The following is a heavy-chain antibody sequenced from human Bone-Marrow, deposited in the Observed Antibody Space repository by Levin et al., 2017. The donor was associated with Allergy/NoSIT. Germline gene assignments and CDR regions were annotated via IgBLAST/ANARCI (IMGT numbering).Heavy chain of an antibody. Sequence: KTGGSLRLSCTVSGGSISSYYWSWIRQPPGKGLEWIGYIYYSGSTNYNPSLKSRVTISVDTSKNQFSLKLNSVTAADTAVYYCARGTHYDYYYMDVWGKGTTVTVSS. CDR1: GGSISSYY. CDR2: IYYSGST. D-gene: IGHD3/OR15-3a*01. J-gene: IGHJ6*03. CDR3: ARGTHYDYYYMDV. V-gene: IGHV4-59*01.